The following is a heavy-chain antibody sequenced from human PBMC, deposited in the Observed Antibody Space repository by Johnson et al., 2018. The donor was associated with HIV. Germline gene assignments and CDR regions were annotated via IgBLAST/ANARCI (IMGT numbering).Heavy chain of an antibody. CDR1: EFTFSSYW. CDR3: AKGDYFDTRAAFYI. J-gene: IGHJ3*02. D-gene: IGHD3-22*01. CDR2: IYSGGRT. Sequence: VQLVESGGGLVQPGGSLRLSCAASEFTFSSYWMHWVRQAPGKGLVWVSVIYSGGRTDYADSVKGRFTITRDNSKNTLYLLMNSRRAEATAVYYCAKGDYFDTRAAFYIWGQGTVVIVSS. V-gene: IGHV3-66*01.